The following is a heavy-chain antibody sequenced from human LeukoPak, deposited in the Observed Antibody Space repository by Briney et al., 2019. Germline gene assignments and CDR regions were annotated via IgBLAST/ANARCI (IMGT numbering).Heavy chain of an antibody. V-gene: IGHV4-38-2*01. CDR1: GDSISSGYY. J-gene: IGHJ4*02. Sequence: SGTLSLTCDVSGDSISSGYYWGWIRKPPGKGLEGIGSFYHGGSNTYNPSLKSRVTISADTSKNQFSLQVRSVTAADTAVYYCARNSSGWFFDYWGQGTLVTVSS. D-gene: IGHD6-19*01. CDR2: FYHGGSN. CDR3: ARNSSGWFFDY.